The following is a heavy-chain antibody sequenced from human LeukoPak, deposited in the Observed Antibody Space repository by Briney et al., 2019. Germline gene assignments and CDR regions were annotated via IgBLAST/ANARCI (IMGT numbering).Heavy chain of an antibody. CDR2: INPSGGST. V-gene: IGHV1-46*01. D-gene: IGHD1-26*01. CDR1: GYTFASYY. Sequence: ASVKVSCKASGYTFASYYMHWVRQAPGQGDEWMGIINPSGGSTSYAQKFQGRVTMTRNTSISTAYMELSSLRSGDTAVYYCARGRPGRWFDPWGQGTLVTVSS. J-gene: IGHJ5*02. CDR3: ARGRPGRWFDP.